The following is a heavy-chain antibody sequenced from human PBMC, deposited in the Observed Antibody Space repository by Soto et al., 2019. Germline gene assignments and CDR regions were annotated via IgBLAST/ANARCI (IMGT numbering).Heavy chain of an antibody. Sequence: VASVKGSCKGSGYTFTSYAMHWVRQAPGQRLEWMGWINAGNGNTKYSQKFQGRVTMTEDTSTDTAYMELSSLRSEDTAVYYCATLQRPYSGSYYHDYWGQGTLVTVSS. CDR1: GYTFTSYA. CDR3: ATLQRPYSGSYYHDY. V-gene: IGHV1-3*01. D-gene: IGHD1-26*01. J-gene: IGHJ4*02. CDR2: INAGNGNT.